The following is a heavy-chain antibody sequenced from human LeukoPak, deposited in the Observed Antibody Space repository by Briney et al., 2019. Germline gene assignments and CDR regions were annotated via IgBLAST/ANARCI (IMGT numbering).Heavy chain of an antibody. CDR1: GGTFSSYA. Sequence: TVKVSCKASGGTFSSYAISWVRQAPGQGLEWMGGIIPIFGTANYAQKFQGRVTITADKSTSTAYMELSSLRSEDTAVYYCARHRGSSHHDAFDIWGQGTMVTVSS. CDR2: IIPIFGTA. J-gene: IGHJ3*02. V-gene: IGHV1-69*06. D-gene: IGHD1-26*01. CDR3: ARHRGSSHHDAFDI.